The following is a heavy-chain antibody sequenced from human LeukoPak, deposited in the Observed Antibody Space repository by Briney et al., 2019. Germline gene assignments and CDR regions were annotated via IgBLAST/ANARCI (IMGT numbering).Heavy chain of an antibody. CDR3: ARRKVGPTNYYYGVDV. Sequence: PGGSLRLSCAASGFTFSSYSMSWLRQSPEKGLEWVSSVSASGLSTYYADSVKGRFTISRDNSKNTLYLQMNSLTADDTALYYCARRKVGPTNYYYGVDVWGQGTTVTVSS. D-gene: IGHD1-26*01. J-gene: IGHJ6*02. V-gene: IGHV3-23*01. CDR1: GFTFSSYS. CDR2: VSASGLST.